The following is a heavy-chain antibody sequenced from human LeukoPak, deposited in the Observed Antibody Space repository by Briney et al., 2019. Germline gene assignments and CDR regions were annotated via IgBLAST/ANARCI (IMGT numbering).Heavy chain of an antibody. D-gene: IGHD3-9*01. CDR1: GFTFSDYY. CDR3: ARERRYPSWFDP. J-gene: IGHJ5*02. CDR2: ISSSGSTI. Sequence: GGSLRLSCAASGFTFSDYYMSWIRQAQGKGLEWVSYISSSGSTIYYADSVKGRFTISRDNAKNSLYLQMNSLRAEDTAVYYCARERRYPSWFDPWGQGTLVTVSS. V-gene: IGHV3-11*04.